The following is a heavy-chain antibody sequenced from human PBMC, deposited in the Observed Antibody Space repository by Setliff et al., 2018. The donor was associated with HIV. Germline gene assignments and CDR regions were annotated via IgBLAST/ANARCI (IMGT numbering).Heavy chain of an antibody. CDR1: GFTFTNYY. V-gene: IGHV3-11*04. CDR3: ARFRLYHYSNKVDY. Sequence: PGGSLRLSCAASGFTFTNYYMSWIRQAPGKGLELLSYISVSGTDIKYADSVKGRFTISRDNAKNSLYLQMNSLRAEDTAVYYCARFRLYHYSNKVDYWGQGTLVTVS. D-gene: IGHD4-4*01. J-gene: IGHJ4*02. CDR2: ISVSGTDI.